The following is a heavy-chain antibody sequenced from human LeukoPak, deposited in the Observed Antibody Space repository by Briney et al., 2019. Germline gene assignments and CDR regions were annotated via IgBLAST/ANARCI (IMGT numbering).Heavy chain of an antibody. V-gene: IGHV3-43*02. CDR1: GFTFSSYA. J-gene: IGHJ5*02. CDR3: AKDRNWNYEGNWFDP. Sequence: GGSLRLSCAASGFTFSSYAMHWVRQAPGKGLEWVSLISGDGGSIYYADSVKGRFTISRDNSKNSLYLQMNSLRTEDTALYYCAKDRNWNYEGNWFDPWGQGTLVTVSS. D-gene: IGHD1-7*01. CDR2: ISGDGGSI.